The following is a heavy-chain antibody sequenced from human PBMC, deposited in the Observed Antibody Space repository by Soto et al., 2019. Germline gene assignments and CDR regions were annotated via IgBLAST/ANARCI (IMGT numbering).Heavy chain of an antibody. D-gene: IGHD6-13*01. CDR3: ATGQQVRMADI. Sequence: QVQLLESGGGLVKPGGSLRLSCAASEFTVSAYYMAWIRQAPGKGLDWISYISGDSRYTNYADSVKGRFTVSRDNAKNSLYVQMNSLTVEATAVYFCATGQQVRMADIWGQGTMVTVSS. J-gene: IGHJ3*02. CDR1: EFTVSAYY. CDR2: ISGDSRYT. V-gene: IGHV3-11*03.